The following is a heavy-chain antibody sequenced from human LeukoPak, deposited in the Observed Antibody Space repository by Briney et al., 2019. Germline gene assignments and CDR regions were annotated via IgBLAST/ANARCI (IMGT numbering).Heavy chain of an antibody. V-gene: IGHV3-48*03. CDR3: AELGITMIGGV. CDR1: GFTFSNE. D-gene: IGHD3-10*02. Sequence: GGSLRLSCAASGFTFSNEMNWVRQAPGKGLEWASYISSSGSTIYYADSVKGRFTISRDNAKNSLYLQMNSLRAEDTAVYYCAELGITMIGGVWGKGTTVTISS. J-gene: IGHJ6*04. CDR2: ISSSGSTI.